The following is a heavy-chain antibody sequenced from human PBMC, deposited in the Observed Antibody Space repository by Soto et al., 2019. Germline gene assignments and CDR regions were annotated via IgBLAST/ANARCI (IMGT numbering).Heavy chain of an antibody. CDR2: INHSGST. Sequence: SETLSLTCAVYGGSFSGYYWIWIRQPPGKGLEWIGEINHSGSTNYNPSLKSRVTISVDTSKNQFSLKLSSVTAADTAVYYCARLGRGYSYSINYWGQGTLVTVSS. CDR3: ARLGRGYSYSINY. J-gene: IGHJ4*02. V-gene: IGHV4-34*01. D-gene: IGHD5-18*01. CDR1: GGSFSGYY.